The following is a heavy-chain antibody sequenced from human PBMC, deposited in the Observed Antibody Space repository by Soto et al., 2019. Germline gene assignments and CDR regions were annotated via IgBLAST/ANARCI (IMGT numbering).Heavy chain of an antibody. CDR2: IYYSGST. CDR3: ARGYCSSTSCLNPDY. D-gene: IGHD2-2*01. V-gene: IGHV4-39*01. Sequence: SETLSLTCTVSGGSISSSSYYWGWIRQPPGKGLEWIGSIYYSGSTYYNPSLKSRVTISVDTSKNQFSLKLSSVTAADTAVYYCARGYCSSTSCLNPDYWGQGTLVTVSS. CDR1: GGSISSSSYY. J-gene: IGHJ4*02.